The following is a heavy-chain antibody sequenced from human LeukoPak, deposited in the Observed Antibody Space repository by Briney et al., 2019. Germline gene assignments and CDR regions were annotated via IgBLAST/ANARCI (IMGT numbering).Heavy chain of an antibody. CDR2: IWSRPNSYAT. J-gene: IGHJ5*02. D-gene: IGHD3-10*01. Sequence: PGGSLRLSCAASGFTFSCSAMHWVRQASGKELEWIGRIWSRPNSYATAYAASVKGRFTISRDDSINTAYLQMNSLKTEDTALYYCTRLADGSGKFDLWGQGTLVTVSS. CDR1: GFTFSCSA. CDR3: TRLADGSGKFDL. V-gene: IGHV3-73*01.